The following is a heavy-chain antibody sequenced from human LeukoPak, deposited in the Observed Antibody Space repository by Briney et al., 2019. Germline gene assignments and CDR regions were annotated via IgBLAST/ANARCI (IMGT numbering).Heavy chain of an antibody. CDR3: ARDQRLTGYHYYYGMDV. J-gene: IGHJ6*02. D-gene: IGHD3-9*01. CDR2: ISSSSSYI. Sequence: GGSLRLSCAASGFTFSSYSMNWVRQAPGKGLEWVSSISSSSSYIYYADSVKGRFTISRDNAKNSPYLQMNSLRAEDTAVYYCARDQRLTGYHYYYGMDVWGQGTTVTVSS. V-gene: IGHV3-21*01. CDR1: GFTFSSYS.